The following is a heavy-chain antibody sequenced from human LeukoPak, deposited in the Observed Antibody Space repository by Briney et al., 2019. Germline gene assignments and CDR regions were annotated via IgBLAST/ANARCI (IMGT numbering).Heavy chain of an antibody. CDR3: ARLPRSDIAVAGPIDY. CDR1: GGSISSSSYY. Sequence: SETLSLTCTLSGGSISSSSYYWGWIRQPPGKGLEWIGSIYYNGGTYYNPSLKSRVTISVDTSKNQFSLKLRSVTAADTAVYYCARLPRSDIAVAGPIDYWGQGTLVTVSS. J-gene: IGHJ4*02. V-gene: IGHV4-39*01. D-gene: IGHD6-19*01. CDR2: IYYNGGT.